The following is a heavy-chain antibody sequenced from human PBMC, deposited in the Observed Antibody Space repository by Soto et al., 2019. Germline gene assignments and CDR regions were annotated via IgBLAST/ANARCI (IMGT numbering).Heavy chain of an antibody. D-gene: IGHD3-10*01. J-gene: IGHJ4*02. CDR2: IYYSGRT. CDR3: AREPVL. Sequence: QVQLQESGPGLVKPSQTLSLTCTVSGGSMSSGGYYWSWIRHHPGKGLEWIGNIYYSGRTYYNPSRQSRVTMSVVPAKNLFSMQLSSVTAADTDGDYCAREPVLWGQVTLVTVS. CDR1: GGSMSSGGYY. V-gene: IGHV4-31*03.